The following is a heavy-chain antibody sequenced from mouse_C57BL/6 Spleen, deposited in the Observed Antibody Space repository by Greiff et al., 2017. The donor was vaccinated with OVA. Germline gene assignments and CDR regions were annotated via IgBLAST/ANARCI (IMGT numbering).Heavy chain of an antibody. V-gene: IGHV1-82*01. Sequence: QVQLQQSGPELVKPGASVKISCKASGYAFSSSWMNWVKQRPGQGLEWIARIYPGDGDTNYNGKFKGKATLTADKSSSTADMQLSSLTSEDSEVYVRAGRYYGDDMDYWGQGTSLTVSS. D-gene: IGHD1-1*01. CDR3: AGRYYGDDMDY. CDR2: IYPGDGDT. J-gene: IGHJ4*01. CDR1: GYAFSSSW.